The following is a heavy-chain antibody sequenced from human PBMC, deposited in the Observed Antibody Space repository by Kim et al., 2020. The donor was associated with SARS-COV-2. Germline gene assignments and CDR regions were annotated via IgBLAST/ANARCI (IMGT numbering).Heavy chain of an antibody. CDR2: IWYDGSNK. D-gene: IGHD2-8*01. J-gene: IGHJ1*01. CDR3: AKDRVRGGFLFSDFQH. Sequence: GGSLRLSCAASGFTFSSYAMHWVRQAPGKGLEWVAVIWYDGSNKYYADSVKGRFTISRDNSKNTLYLQMNSLRAEDTAVYYCAKDRVRGGFLFSDFQHWGQGTLVTVSS. CDR1: GFTFSSYA. V-gene: IGHV3-33*06.